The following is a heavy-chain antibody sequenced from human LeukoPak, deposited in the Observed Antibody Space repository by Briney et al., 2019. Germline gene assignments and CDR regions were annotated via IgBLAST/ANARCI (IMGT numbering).Heavy chain of an antibody. CDR2: ISPDGSSA. V-gene: IGHV3-74*03. J-gene: IGHJ4*02. CDR1: GFSFSSYW. CDR3: ARVSFCPRCHFDY. Sequence: GGSLRLSCAASGFSFSSYWTHWVHQAPGKGLVWVARISPDGSSALSADSVRGRFTISRDNADNTLYLQLNSLRAEDTAVYYCARVSFCPRCHFDYWGQGTLVTVSS. D-gene: IGHD2/OR15-2a*01.